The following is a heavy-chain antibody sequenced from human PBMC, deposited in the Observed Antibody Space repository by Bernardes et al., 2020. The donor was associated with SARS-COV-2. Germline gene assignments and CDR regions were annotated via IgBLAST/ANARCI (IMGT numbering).Heavy chain of an antibody. D-gene: IGHD3-22*01. V-gene: IGHV1-2*02. CDR3: ATEHYFDSNGYYFPNPFDY. CDR2: INPNSGAT. J-gene: IGHJ4*02. CDR1: EYIFTAYY. Sequence: ASVKVSCKASEYIFTAYYIHWVRQAPGQGLEWMGWINPNSGATKFAQKFQGRATMTRDTSITTAYMELSRLTSDDTAVYYCATEHYFDSNGYYFPNPFDYWGQGTLVTVS.